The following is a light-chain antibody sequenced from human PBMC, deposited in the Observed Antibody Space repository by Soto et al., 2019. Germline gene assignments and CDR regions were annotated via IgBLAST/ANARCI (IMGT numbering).Light chain of an antibody. CDR2: DAS. CDR3: QQYNNYPYT. Sequence: DIQMTQSPSTLSASVGDRVTITCRASQSVRSWLAWYQQKPGKAPTLLISDASSLATGVPSGFSGSGSGTDFTLTINRLQPDDFATYYCQQYNNYPYTFGQGTKLEIK. CDR1: QSVRSW. V-gene: IGKV1-5*01. J-gene: IGKJ2*01.